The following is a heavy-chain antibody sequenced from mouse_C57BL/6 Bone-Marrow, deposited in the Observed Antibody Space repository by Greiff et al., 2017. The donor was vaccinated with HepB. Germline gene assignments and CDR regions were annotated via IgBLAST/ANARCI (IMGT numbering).Heavy chain of an antibody. CDR1: GFTFSSYA. CDR3: ARDIWLLRGDAMDY. J-gene: IGHJ4*01. V-gene: IGHV5-4*01. Sequence: VQLKESGGGLVKPGGSLKLSCAASGFTFSSYAMSWVRQTPEKRLEWVATISDGGSYTYYPDNVKGRFTISRDNAKNNLYLQMSHLKSEDTAMYYCARDIWLLRGDAMDYWGQGTSVTVSS. D-gene: IGHD2-3*01. CDR2: ISDGGSYT.